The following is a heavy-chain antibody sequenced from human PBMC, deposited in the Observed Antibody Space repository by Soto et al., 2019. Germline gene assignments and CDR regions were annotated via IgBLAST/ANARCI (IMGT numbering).Heavy chain of an antibody. CDR1: GFRFSDYY. Sequence: QVQLVESGGGLVKPGGSLRLSCAASGFRFSDYYMSWIRQAPGKGLEWVSYIGGPSTYINYADSVKGRFTISRDNAKNSLYLQLNTLRAEDTAVYYCSSDPRLLDYLGQGTLVTVSS. CDR2: IGGPSTYI. V-gene: IGHV3-11*05. J-gene: IGHJ4*02. CDR3: SSDPRLLDY.